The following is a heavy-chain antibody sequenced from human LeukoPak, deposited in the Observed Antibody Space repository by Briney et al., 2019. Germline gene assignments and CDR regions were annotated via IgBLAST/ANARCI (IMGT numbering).Heavy chain of an antibody. V-gene: IGHV4-38-2*02. CDR3: ARSDYGRGDGI. D-gene: IGHD4-17*01. J-gene: IGHJ3*02. CDR1: GYSISSGYY. Sequence: SETLSLTCTVSGYSISSGYYWGWIRQPPGKGLEWIGSIYHSGSTYYNPSLKSRVTISVDTSKNQFSLRVNSVTAADTAVYYCARSDYGRGDGIWGQGTMVTVSS. CDR2: IYHSGST.